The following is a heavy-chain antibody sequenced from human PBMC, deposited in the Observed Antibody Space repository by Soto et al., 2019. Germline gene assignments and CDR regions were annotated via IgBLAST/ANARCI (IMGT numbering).Heavy chain of an antibody. V-gene: IGHV3-74*01. D-gene: IGHD6-13*01. J-gene: IGHJ4*02. CDR1: GFTLSSFY. CDR3: ARGPGSISAAEDH. CDR2: INGDGSST. Sequence: GGSLRLSCAASGFTLSSFYMHWLRQSPGKGLVWVSRINGDGSSTIYADSVKGRFTISRDNAKNTVYLQMNSLRVEDTAVYYCARGPGSISAAEDHWGQGTLVTVSS.